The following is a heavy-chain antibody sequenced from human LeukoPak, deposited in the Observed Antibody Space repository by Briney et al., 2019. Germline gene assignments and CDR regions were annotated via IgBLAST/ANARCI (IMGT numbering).Heavy chain of an antibody. D-gene: IGHD1-7*01. V-gene: IGHV5-51*01. CDR3: ARFLHGNSLDY. CDR1: GDTFTGTY. Sequence: GESLQISCQASGDTFTGTYIARVRQMAGKGLEWMGIVYHDGSDTRYSPSFQGQVTISVDQSISTAYLQWTSLKTSDTAMYYCARFLHGNSLDYWGQGTLVTVSS. CDR2: VYHDGSDT. J-gene: IGHJ4*02.